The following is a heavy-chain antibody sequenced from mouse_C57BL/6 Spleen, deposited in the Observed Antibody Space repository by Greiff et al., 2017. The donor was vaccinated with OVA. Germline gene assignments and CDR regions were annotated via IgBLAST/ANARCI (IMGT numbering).Heavy chain of an antibody. CDR2: IDPSDSYT. CDR3: ARLDYYGSSPAD. D-gene: IGHD1-1*01. J-gene: IGHJ3*01. CDR1: GYTFTSYW. Sequence: VQLQQPGAELVMPGASVKLSCKASGYTFTSYWMHWVKQRPGQGLEWIGEIDPSDSYTNYNQKFKGKSTLTVDKSSSTAYMQLSSLTSEDSAVYYCARLDYYGSSPADWGQGTLVTVSA. V-gene: IGHV1-69*01.